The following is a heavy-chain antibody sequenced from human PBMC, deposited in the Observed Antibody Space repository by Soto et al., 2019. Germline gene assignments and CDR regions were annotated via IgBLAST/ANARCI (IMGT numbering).Heavy chain of an antibody. CDR3: AKFRGPTYDFYYMDA. Sequence: EVQLLESGGGVVQPGGSLTLSCAASGFIFSNYAMTWVRQAPGKGLEWVSSRGSGGSTYQADSVKGRFIISRDNSKNMLYLQMDSLRAEDTAVYYCAKFRGPTYDFYYMDAWDKGTTVIVS. V-gene: IGHV3-23*01. D-gene: IGHD3-10*01. CDR1: GFIFSNYA. J-gene: IGHJ6*03. CDR2: SRGSGGST.